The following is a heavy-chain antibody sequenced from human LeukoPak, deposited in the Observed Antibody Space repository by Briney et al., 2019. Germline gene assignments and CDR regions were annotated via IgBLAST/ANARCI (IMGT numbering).Heavy chain of an antibody. Sequence: SETLSLTCTVSGGSISGSSYYWGWIRQPPGKGLEWIGSIYYSGSTYYNPSLKSRVTISVDTSKNQFSLKLSSVTAADTAVYYCARGLYDFWSGYYDCWGQGTLVTVSS. CDR3: ARGLYDFWSGYYDC. CDR1: GGSISGSSYY. D-gene: IGHD3-3*01. J-gene: IGHJ4*02. CDR2: IYYSGST. V-gene: IGHV4-39*07.